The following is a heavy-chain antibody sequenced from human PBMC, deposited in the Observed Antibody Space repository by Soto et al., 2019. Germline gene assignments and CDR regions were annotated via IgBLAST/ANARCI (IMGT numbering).Heavy chain of an antibody. V-gene: IGHV3-48*03. Sequence: GGSLILSCAASGFTFSSYEMNWVRQAPGKGLEWVSYISSSGSTIYYADSVKGRFTISRDNAKNSLYLQMNSLRAEDTAVYYCARDGSRSSWYYYYGMDVWGQGTTVTVSS. CDR3: ARDGSRSSWYYYYGMDV. J-gene: IGHJ6*02. D-gene: IGHD6-13*01. CDR2: ISSSGSTI. CDR1: GFTFSSYE.